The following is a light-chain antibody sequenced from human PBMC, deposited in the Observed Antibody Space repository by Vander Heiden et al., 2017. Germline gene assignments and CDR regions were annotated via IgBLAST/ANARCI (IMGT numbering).Light chain of an antibody. CDR2: DVN. CDR3: SSYTTCSTYV. V-gene: IGLV2-14*03. J-gene: IGLJ1*01. Sequence: QSTLTQPASVSASPGQSITISCTGTSSDVGYNYVSWYQQHPGKVPKLIIYDVNNRPSGIANRISGSKSGNTASLTISGLQAGDEADYYCSSYTTCSTYVFGTGTKVTVL. CDR1: SSDVGYNY.